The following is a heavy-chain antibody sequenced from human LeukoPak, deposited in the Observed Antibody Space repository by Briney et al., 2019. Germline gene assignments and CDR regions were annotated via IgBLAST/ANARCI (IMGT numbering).Heavy chain of an antibody. CDR3: ARDSGSGNYEG. J-gene: IGHJ4*02. CDR1: NGSVNSNSDY. V-gene: IGHV4-39*07. CDR2: IYYSGKV. Sequence: SSETLSLTCSIYNGSVNSNSDYWGWIRQPPGKGLEWIGNIYYSGKVYYNWSLKSRVTMSVDTSKNQFSLTLRSVTAADTAVYYCARDSGSGNYEGWGQGTLVTVSS. D-gene: IGHD3-10*01.